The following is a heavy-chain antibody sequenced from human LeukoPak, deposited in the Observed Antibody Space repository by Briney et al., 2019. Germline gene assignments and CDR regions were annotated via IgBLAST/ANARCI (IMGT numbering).Heavy chain of an antibody. CDR2: IWYDGSQK. CDR1: GLTFSNYG. CDR3: APQTFDY. J-gene: IGHJ4*02. V-gene: IGHV3-33*01. Sequence: PGRSLRLSCAASGLTFSNYGMHWVRQAPGKGLEWVAVIWYDGSQKYYADSVKGRVTISRDNAKNTVYLQMNSLRVEDTAVYYCAPQTFDYWGQGTLVTVSS.